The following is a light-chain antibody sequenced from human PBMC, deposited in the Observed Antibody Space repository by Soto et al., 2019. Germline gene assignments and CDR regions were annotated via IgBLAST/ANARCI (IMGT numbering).Light chain of an antibody. CDR3: LLSYGGAQV. Sequence: QTVVTQEPSLTVSTGGTVTLTCASSTGAVTSGNYPNWFQQKPGQAPRALIYSANNKHSWTPPRFSGSLLGGKAALTLSGVQPEDEAEYYCLLSYGGAQVFGGGTKVTVL. V-gene: IGLV7-43*01. CDR1: TGAVTSGNY. CDR2: SAN. J-gene: IGLJ3*02.